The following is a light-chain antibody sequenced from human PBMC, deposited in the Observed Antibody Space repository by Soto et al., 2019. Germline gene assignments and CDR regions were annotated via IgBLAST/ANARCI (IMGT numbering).Light chain of an antibody. CDR2: EVN. CDR3: SSFAGSNNFV. J-gene: IGLJ2*01. CDR1: NSDVGGYNY. V-gene: IGLV2-8*01. Sequence: QSVVTQPPSASGSLGQSVIISCTGTNSDVGGYNYVSWYQHHPGKAPKLMIFEVNKRPSGVSDRFSGSKSGNTASLTVSGLQAEDEANYYCSSFAGSNNFVFGGGTKLTVL.